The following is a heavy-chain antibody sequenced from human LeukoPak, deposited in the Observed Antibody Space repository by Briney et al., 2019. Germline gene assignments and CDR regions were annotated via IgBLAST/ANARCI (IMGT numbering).Heavy chain of an antibody. CDR1: GGSVSSSSYY. CDR3: ARVRRGIAANWFDP. V-gene: IGHV4-61*01. CDR2: IYYSGST. J-gene: IGHJ5*02. D-gene: IGHD6-13*01. Sequence: SETLSLTCTVSGGSVSSSSYYWSWIRQPPGKGLEWIGYIYYSGSTNYNPSLKSRVTISVDTSKNQFSLKLSSVTAADTAVYYCARVRRGIAANWFDPWGQGTLVTVSS.